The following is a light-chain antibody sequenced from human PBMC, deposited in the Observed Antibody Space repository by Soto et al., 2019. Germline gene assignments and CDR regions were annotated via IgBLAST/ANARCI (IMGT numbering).Light chain of an antibody. Sequence: QSALTQPASVSGSPGQSITISCTGTSSDVGGYNYVSWYQQHPGKAPKLMIYEVSNRPSGVSNRFSGSKFGNTASLTISGLQAEDEADYFCSSYTSSDTLYVFGSGT. CDR1: SSDVGGYNY. CDR3: SSYTSSDTLYV. CDR2: EVS. J-gene: IGLJ1*01. V-gene: IGLV2-14*01.